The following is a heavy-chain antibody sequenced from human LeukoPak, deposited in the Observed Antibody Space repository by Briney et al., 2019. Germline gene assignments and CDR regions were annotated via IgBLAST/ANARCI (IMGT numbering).Heavy chain of an antibody. CDR3: ARWWASSDAAIVNWFDP. CDR1: GGSISSSNW. D-gene: IGHD5-18*01. Sequence: PSGTLSLTCAVSGGSISSSNWWSWVRQPPGKGLEWIGEIFHSGSTNYNPSLKSRVTILVDKSKNQFSLKLRSVTAADTAVYYCARWWASSDAAIVNWFDPWGQGTLVTVSS. CDR2: IFHSGST. J-gene: IGHJ5*02. V-gene: IGHV4-4*02.